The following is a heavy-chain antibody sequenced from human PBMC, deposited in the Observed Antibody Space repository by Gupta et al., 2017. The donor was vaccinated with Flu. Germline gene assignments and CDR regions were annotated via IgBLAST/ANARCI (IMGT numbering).Heavy chain of an antibody. CDR3: ARVPYCSTTSCYQPFDY. Sequence: YIHWVRQAPGQGLEWMGRINPNSGGTKFAQKFQGRVTLTSDTSISTAYMELSRLTSDDTGVYYCARVPYCSTTSCYQPFDYWGQGTLVTVSS. D-gene: IGHD2-2*01. J-gene: IGHJ4*02. CDR2: INPNSGGT. V-gene: IGHV1-2*05. CDR1: Y.